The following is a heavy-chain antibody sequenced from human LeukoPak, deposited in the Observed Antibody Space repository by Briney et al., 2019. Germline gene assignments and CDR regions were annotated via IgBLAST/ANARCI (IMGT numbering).Heavy chain of an antibody. D-gene: IGHD6-19*01. V-gene: IGHV4-59*01. CDR3: ARHAGYSSGWYQELDY. Sequence: SETLSLTCTVSGGSISSYHWSWIRQPPGKGLEWLGYIYYSGSTNYNPSLKSRVTISVDTSKNQFSLKLSSVTAAYTAVYYCARHAGYSSGWYQELDYWGQGTLVTVSS. J-gene: IGHJ4*02. CDR1: GGSISSYH. CDR2: IYYSGST.